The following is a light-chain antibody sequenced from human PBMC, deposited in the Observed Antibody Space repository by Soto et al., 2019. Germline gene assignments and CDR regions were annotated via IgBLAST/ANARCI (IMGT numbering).Light chain of an antibody. CDR2: DTS. J-gene: IGKJ1*01. CDR3: QQFDESRQVWT. Sequence: EMVLTQSPDTLSLSPGERATLSCRASQSVSLNFLAWYQQKPGQAPRLLMYDTSSRASGIPDRFSGSGSVTDFTLTISRLEPEDFAVYYCQQFDESRQVWTFGQGTKVDIK. V-gene: IGKV3-20*01. CDR1: QSVSLNF.